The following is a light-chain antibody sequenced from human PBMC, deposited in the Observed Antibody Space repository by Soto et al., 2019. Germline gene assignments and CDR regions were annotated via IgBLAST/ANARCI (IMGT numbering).Light chain of an antibody. CDR3: SSYTRTSSVI. J-gene: IGLJ2*01. CDR2: DVN. V-gene: IGLV2-14*03. Sequence: QSVLTQPASVSGSPGQSIAISCTGTSSDIGAYAYVSWYQQHPGKVPKLIVFDVNYRPSGVSSRFSGSESGNTASLTISGLQAEDEADYYCSSYTRTSSVIFGGGTKLTVL. CDR1: SSDIGAYAY.